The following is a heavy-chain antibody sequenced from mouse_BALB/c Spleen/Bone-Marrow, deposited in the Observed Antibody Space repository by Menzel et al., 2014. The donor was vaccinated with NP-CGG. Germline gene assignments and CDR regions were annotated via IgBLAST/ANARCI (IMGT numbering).Heavy chain of an antibody. CDR1: GYTFTDHA. CDR3: ARSGKVRNAMDY. D-gene: IGHD2-14*01. V-gene: IGHV1S137*01. Sequence: QVQLKESGAKLVRSGVSVKISCKGSGYTFTDHAMHWVKRSHAKSLEWIGLISGYYGDAIYNQKFKGKATMTVDKSSSTAYMELARLTSEDSAIYYCARSGKVRNAMDYWGQGTSVTVSS. CDR2: ISGYYGDA. J-gene: IGHJ4*01.